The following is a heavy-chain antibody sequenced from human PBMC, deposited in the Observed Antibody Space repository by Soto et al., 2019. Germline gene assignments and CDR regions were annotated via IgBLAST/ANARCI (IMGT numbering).Heavy chain of an antibody. CDR3: ARSRRGSYSSGWYSLSGYYNYGIDV. Sequence: PGESLKISCKGSGYSFTNYSIGWVRQMPGKGLEWMGIISPSDSDTTYSPSLQGQVTISADTSISTACLQWTSLKASDTAMYYCARSRRGSYSSGWYSLSGYYNYGIDVWGQGTKVTVSS. CDR1: GYSFTNYS. CDR2: ISPSDSDT. D-gene: IGHD6-19*01. J-gene: IGHJ6*02. V-gene: IGHV5-51*01.